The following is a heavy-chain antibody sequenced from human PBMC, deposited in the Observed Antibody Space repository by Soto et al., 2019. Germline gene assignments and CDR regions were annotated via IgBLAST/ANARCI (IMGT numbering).Heavy chain of an antibody. CDR2: ISISNFI. D-gene: IGHD3-10*01. CDR3: ATPMALPGSDY. CDR1: GFTFSNYN. Sequence: GGSRRPSCAASGFTFSNYNINWDRQAPGKGLEWISSISISNFIYYAASVKGRFTISRDNAKSSLYLQMNSLRVEDTAVYYCATPMALPGSDYWGQGALVTVSS. J-gene: IGHJ4*02. V-gene: IGHV3-21*01.